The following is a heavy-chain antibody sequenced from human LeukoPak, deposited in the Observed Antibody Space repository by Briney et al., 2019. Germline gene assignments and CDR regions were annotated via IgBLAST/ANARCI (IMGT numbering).Heavy chain of an antibody. Sequence: ASVTVSFTASGGTFISYAISWVRQAPGQGLEWMGGIIPIFGTANYAQKFQGRVTITADESTSTAYMELSSLRSEDTAVYYCARDRKAPDAFDIWGQGTMVTVSS. CDR1: GGTFISYA. D-gene: IGHD1-14*01. V-gene: IGHV1-69*01. J-gene: IGHJ3*02. CDR2: IIPIFGTA. CDR3: ARDRKAPDAFDI.